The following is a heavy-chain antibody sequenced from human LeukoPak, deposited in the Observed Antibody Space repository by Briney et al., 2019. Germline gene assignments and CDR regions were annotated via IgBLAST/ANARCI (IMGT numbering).Heavy chain of an antibody. CDR2: FDPEDGET. V-gene: IGHV1-24*01. Sequence: PGGSLRLSCAASGFTFSSYAMHWVRQAPGKGLEWMGGFDPEDGETIYAQKFQGRVTMTEDTSADTAYMELSSLRSEDTAVYYCATDYDRPGIAVAGTWYFDLWGRGTLVTVSS. J-gene: IGHJ2*01. D-gene: IGHD6-19*01. CDR3: ATDYDRPGIAVAGTWYFDL. CDR1: GFTFSSYA.